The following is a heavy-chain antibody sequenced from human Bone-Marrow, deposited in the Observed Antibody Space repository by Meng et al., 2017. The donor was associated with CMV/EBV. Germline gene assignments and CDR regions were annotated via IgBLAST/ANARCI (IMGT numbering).Heavy chain of an antibody. CDR3: ARYGGYYDFWSGYGGYHYGMDV. CDR2: ISSSSSTI. CDR1: GFTFSSYS. Sequence: GESLKISCAASGFTFSSYSMNWVRQAPGKGLEWVSYISSSSSTIYYADSEKGRFTISRDTAKSSLYLQMNSLRAEDTAVYFCARYGGYYDFWSGYGGYHYGMDVWGQGTTVTVSS. V-gene: IGHV3-48*04. D-gene: IGHD3-3*01. J-gene: IGHJ6*02.